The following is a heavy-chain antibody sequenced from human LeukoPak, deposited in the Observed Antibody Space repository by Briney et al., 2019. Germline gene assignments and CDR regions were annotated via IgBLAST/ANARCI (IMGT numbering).Heavy chain of an antibody. D-gene: IGHD4-23*01. V-gene: IGHV1-8*01. Sequence: ASVKVSCKASGGTFTSYDINWVRQATGQGLEWMGWMNPNSGNTGYAQKFQGRVTMTRDTSINTAYMELSSLRSEDTAVYFCARSNYGGKRWFDPWGQGTLVIVSS. CDR3: ARSNYGGKRWFDP. CDR1: GGTFTSYD. CDR2: MNPNSGNT. J-gene: IGHJ5*02.